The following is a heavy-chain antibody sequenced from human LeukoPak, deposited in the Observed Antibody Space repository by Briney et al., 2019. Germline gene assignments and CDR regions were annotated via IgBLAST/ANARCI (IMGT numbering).Heavy chain of an antibody. J-gene: IGHJ4*02. CDR1: GFTFSNHA. CDR3: AREASYSSSWATFDF. D-gene: IGHD6-13*01. V-gene: IGHV3-23*01. CDR2: MIGSGSST. Sequence: GGSLRLSCAASGFTFSNHAMSWVRQAPGKGLEWVSAMIGSGSSTSYAGSVKGRFTISRDNAKNTLFLQMNSLRAEDTAAYYCAREASYSSSWATFDFCGQGILVSVSS.